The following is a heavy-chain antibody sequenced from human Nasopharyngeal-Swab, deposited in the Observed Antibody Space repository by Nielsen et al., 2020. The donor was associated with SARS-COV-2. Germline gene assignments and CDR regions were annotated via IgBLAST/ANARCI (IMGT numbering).Heavy chain of an antibody. CDR1: GFTFSSYA. D-gene: IGHD3-3*01. Sequence: GESLKISCAASGFTFSSYAMHWVRQAPGKGLEWVAVISYDGSNKYYADSVKGRFTISRDNSKNTLYLQMNSLRAEDTAVYYCARDTPPYDFWSGWQPSFDYWGQGTLVTVPS. V-gene: IGHV3-30*04. CDR2: ISYDGSNK. CDR3: ARDTPPYDFWSGWQPSFDY. J-gene: IGHJ4*02.